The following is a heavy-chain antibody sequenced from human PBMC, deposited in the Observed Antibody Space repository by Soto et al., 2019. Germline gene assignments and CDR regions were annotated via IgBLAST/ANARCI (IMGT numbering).Heavy chain of an antibody. CDR3: ATVSMRAGFDY. J-gene: IGHJ4*02. CDR2: IYSGGST. V-gene: IGHV3-53*01. CDR1: GFTVSSNY. Sequence: GGSLRLSCAASGFTVSSNYMSWVRQAPGKGLEWVSVIYSGGSTYYADSVKGRFTISRDNSKNTLYLQMNSLRAEDTAVYYCATVSMRAGFDYWGQGTLVTVSS.